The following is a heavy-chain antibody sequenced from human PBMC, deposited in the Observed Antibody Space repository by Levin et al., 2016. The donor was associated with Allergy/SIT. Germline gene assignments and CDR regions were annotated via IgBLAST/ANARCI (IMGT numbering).Heavy chain of an antibody. CDR3: ARDSSSPGGYYYYGMDV. Sequence: ASVKVSCKASGYTFTSYGISWVRQAPGQGLEWMGWISAYNGNTNYAQKLQGRVTMTTDTSTSTAYMELRSLRSDDTAVYYCARDSSSPGGYYYYGMDVWGQGTTVTVSS. J-gene: IGHJ6*02. CDR2: ISAYNGNT. CDR1: GYTFTSYG. V-gene: IGHV1-18*04. D-gene: IGHD6-13*01.